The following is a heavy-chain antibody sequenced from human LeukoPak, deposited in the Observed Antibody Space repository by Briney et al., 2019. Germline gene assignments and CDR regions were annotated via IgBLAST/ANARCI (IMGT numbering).Heavy chain of an antibody. CDR1: GFTFSSYG. CDR3: AREGGGDGYVVPAGVDFDY. D-gene: IGHD2-2*01. Sequence: PGRSLRLSCAASGFTFSSYGMHWVRQSPGKGLEWVAFIWYDGSNKYYADSVKGRFTISGDNSKNTLYLQVNSLRAEDTAMYYCAREGGGDGYVVPAGVDFDYWGQGTLVTVSS. J-gene: IGHJ4*02. CDR2: IWYDGSNK. V-gene: IGHV3-33*01.